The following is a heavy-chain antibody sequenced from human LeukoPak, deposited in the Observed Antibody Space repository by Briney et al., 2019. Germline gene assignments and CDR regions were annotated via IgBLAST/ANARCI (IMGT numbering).Heavy chain of an antibody. CDR1: GGSITSGNYY. CDR2: VSSSLSL. V-gene: IGHV4-39*01. CDR3: ARHGPVRIQLWLQGDYYFDY. Sequence: SETLSLTCTVSGGSITSGNYYWAWVRQPPGKGLEWIGSVSSSLSLHYNPSLKSRVTISVDTSKNQFSLKLSSVTAVDTAVYYCARHGPVRIQLWLQGDYYFDYWGQGTLVTVSS. D-gene: IGHD5-18*01. J-gene: IGHJ4*02.